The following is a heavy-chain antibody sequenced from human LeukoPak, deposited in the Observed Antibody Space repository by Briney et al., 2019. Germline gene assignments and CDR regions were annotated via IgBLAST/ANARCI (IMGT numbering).Heavy chain of an antibody. D-gene: IGHD2-2*01. V-gene: IGHV5-51*01. CDR3: ARSIDIVVVPAVMWFDP. J-gene: IGHJ5*02. Sequence: GESLKISCKGSGYSFTSYWIGWVRQMPGKGLEWMGIIYPGDSDTRYSPSFQGQVTISADKSISTAYLQRSSLKASDTAMYYCARSIDIVVVPAVMWFDPWGQGTLVTVSS. CDR1: GYSFTSYW. CDR2: IYPGDSDT.